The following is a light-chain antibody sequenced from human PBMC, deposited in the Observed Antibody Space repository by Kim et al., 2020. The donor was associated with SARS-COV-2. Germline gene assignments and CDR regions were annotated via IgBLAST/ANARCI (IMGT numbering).Light chain of an antibody. Sequence: ASVGDRFTITGRASQDIRNDLGWYQQNPGRAPKRLIYGASSLQSGVPSRFSGSGSGTEFTLTISSVQPEDFATYFCLQHSTYPITFGQGTRLEIK. CDR3: LQHSTYPIT. CDR1: QDIRND. CDR2: GAS. J-gene: IGKJ5*01. V-gene: IGKV1-17*01.